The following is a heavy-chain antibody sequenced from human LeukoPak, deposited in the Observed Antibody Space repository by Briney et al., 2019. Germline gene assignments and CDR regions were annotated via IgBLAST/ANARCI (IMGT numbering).Heavy chain of an antibody. D-gene: IGHD1-26*01. J-gene: IGHJ5*02. CDR3: ARPPVVGDHWWFDP. CDR2: IRYDGSNK. V-gene: IGHV3-30*02. CDR1: GFTFSSYG. Sequence: PGGSLRLSCAASGFTFSSYGMHWVRQAPGKGLEWVAFIRYDGSNKYYADSVKGRFTISRDNSKNTLYLQMNSLRAEDTAAYYCARPPVVGDHWWFDPWGQGTLVTVSS.